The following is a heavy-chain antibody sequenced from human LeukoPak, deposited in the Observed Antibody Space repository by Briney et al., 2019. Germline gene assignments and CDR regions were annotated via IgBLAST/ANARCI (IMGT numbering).Heavy chain of an antibody. V-gene: IGHV4-30-4*01. CDR3: PSDCSGGSCYGAFDI. D-gene: IGHD2-15*01. CDR1: GASIRSGDYY. CDR2: IYESGST. J-gene: IGHJ3*02. Sequence: PSQTLSLTCTVSGASIRSGDYYWSWIRQPPGKGLEWIGYIYESGSTYYNPSLKSRITISVDTSENRFSLKLSSVTSTDTAVYYCPSDCSGGSCYGAFDIWGQGTMVTVSS.